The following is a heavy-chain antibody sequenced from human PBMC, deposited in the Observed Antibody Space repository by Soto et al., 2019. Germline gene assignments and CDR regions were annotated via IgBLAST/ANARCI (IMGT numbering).Heavy chain of an antibody. V-gene: IGHV1-2*04. CDR1: GYTFTGYY. CDR2: INPNSGGT. D-gene: IGHD3-3*02. J-gene: IGHJ6*02. Sequence: ASVKVSCKASGYTFTGYYMHWVRQAPGRGLEWMGWINPNSGGTNYAQKFQGWVTMTRDTSISTAYMELSRLRSDDTAVYYCARDHRAPSLFMATLEYGMDVWGQGTTVTVSS. CDR3: ARDHRAPSLFMATLEYGMDV.